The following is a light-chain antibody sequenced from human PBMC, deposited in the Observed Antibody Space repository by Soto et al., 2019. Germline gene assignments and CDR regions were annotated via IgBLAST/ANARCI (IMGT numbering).Light chain of an antibody. CDR2: GAS. CDR1: QRVSGSS. V-gene: IGKV3-20*01. Sequence: EIVLTQSPDTLSWSPGERATLSCRASQRVSGSSLAWYQRKPGQAPRLLIHGASTRATGVPDRFSGSGSGTDFTLSISRLEPEDFAEYYCQQYGNSPWTFGQGTRLEIK. CDR3: QQYGNSPWT. J-gene: IGKJ1*01.